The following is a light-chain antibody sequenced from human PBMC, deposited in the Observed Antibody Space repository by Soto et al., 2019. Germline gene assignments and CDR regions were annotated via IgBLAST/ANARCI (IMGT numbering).Light chain of an antibody. CDR3: SSHGGSNNFYV. CDR2: EVS. J-gene: IGLJ1*01. V-gene: IGLV2-8*02. Sequence: QSVLTQPPSASRSPGQSVTISCTGTSSDVGAYNYVSWYQQHPGKAPKLMIHEVSKRPSGVPDRFSASKSGNTASLTVSGLQAEDEADYYCSSHGGSNNFYVFGTGTKVTVL. CDR1: SSDVGAYNY.